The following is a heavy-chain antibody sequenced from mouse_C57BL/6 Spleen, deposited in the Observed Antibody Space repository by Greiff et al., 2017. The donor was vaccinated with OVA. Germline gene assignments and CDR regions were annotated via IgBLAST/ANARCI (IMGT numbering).Heavy chain of an antibody. J-gene: IGHJ1*03. Sequence: QVQLQQSGAELVKPGASVKLSCKASGYTFTEYTIHWVKQRSGQGLEWIGWFYPGSGSIKYNEKFKDKATLTADKSSSTVYMELSRLTSEDSAVYFCARHEDSLYSNYSGWYFDVWGTGTTVTVSS. CDR1: GYTFTEYT. V-gene: IGHV1-62-2*01. D-gene: IGHD2-5*01. CDR3: ARHEDSLYSNYSGWYFDV. CDR2: FYPGSGSI.